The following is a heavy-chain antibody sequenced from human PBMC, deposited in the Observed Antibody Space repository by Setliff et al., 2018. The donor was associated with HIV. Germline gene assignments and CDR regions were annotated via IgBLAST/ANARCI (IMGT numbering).Heavy chain of an antibody. CDR2: IRYDGSDK. CDR3: ASFFGDYGY. V-gene: IGHV3-30*02. Sequence: LRLSCEISGFTFSNYGMHWVRQAPGKGLEWVAFIRYDGSDKYYVDSVKGRFTVSRDSANNLLFLEMNNLRVEDTAVYYCASFFGDYGYWGHGTQVTVSS. CDR1: GFTFSNYG. D-gene: IGHD3-10*01. J-gene: IGHJ4*01.